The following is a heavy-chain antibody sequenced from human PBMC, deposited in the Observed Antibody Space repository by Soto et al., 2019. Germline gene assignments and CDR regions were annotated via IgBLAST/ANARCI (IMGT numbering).Heavy chain of an antibody. J-gene: IGHJ4*02. V-gene: IGHV1-24*01. Sequence: ASVKVSCKVSGYTLTELSMHWVRQAPGKGLEWMGGFDPEDGETIYAQKFQGRVTMTEDTSTGTAYMELSSLRSEDTAVYYCATDAGKTYYDSSGYYYASFDYWGQGTLVTVSS. CDR2: FDPEDGET. CDR1: GYTLTELS. D-gene: IGHD3-22*01. CDR3: ATDAGKTYYDSSGYYYASFDY.